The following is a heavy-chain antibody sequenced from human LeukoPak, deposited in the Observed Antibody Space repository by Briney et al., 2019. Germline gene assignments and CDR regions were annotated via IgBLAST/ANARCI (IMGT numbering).Heavy chain of an antibody. V-gene: IGHV4-59*01. J-gene: IGHJ4*02. Sequence: SETLSLTCKVSGGSISTYYWSWLRQPPGKGLEWIGYIYNSGSATYNPSLKSRVTISVDTSKNQFSLKLTSVSTTDTAVYYCARHGSGWSFDYWGQGVLVTVSS. D-gene: IGHD6-19*01. CDR3: ARHGSGWSFDY. CDR1: GGSISTYY. CDR2: IYNSGSA.